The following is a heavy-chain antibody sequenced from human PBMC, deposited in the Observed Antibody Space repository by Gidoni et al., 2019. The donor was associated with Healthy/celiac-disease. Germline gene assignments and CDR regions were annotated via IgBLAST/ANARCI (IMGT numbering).Heavy chain of an antibody. CDR3: AREPIVVVPAAIGLPDY. D-gene: IGHD2-2*02. V-gene: IGHV3-33*01. J-gene: IGHJ4*02. CDR1: GFTFSSYG. Sequence: QVQLVESGGGVVQPGRSLRLSCAASGFTFSSYGMHWVRQAPGKGLEWVAVIWYDGSNKYYADSVKGRFTISRDNSKNTLYLQMNSLRAEDTAVYYCAREPIVVVPAAIGLPDYWGQGTLVTVSS. CDR2: IWYDGSNK.